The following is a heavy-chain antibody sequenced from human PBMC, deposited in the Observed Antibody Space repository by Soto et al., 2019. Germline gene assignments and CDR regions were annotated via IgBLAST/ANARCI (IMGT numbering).Heavy chain of an antibody. CDR3: ARLPPGIAVGFDY. CDR2: IYYSGST. D-gene: IGHD6-19*01. J-gene: IGHJ4*02. CDR1: GGSISSYY. V-gene: IGHV4-59*01. Sequence: SETLSLTYTVSGGSISSYYWSWIRQPPGKGLEWIGYIYYSGSTNYNPSLKSRVTISVDTSKNQFSLKLSSVTAADTAVYYCARLPPGIAVGFDYWGQGTLVTVSS.